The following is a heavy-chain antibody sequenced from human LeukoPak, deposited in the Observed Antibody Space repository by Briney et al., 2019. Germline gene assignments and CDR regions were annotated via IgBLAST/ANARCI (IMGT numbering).Heavy chain of an antibody. CDR1: GGSISSGDYY. CDR2: IYYSGST. CDR3: ARVYSLYGAKDY. Sequence: KPSETLSLTCTVSGGSISSGDYYWSWIRQPPGKGLEWIGYIYYSGSTYYNPSLKSRVTTSVDTSKNQFSLKLSSVTAADTAVYYCARVYSLYGAKDYWGQGTLVTVSS. D-gene: IGHD4/OR15-4a*01. V-gene: IGHV4-30-4*01. J-gene: IGHJ4*02.